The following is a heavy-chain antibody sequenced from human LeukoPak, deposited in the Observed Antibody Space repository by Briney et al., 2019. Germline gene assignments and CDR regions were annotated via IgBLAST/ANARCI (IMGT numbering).Heavy chain of an antibody. CDR1: GFTFSSYA. J-gene: IGHJ4*02. D-gene: IGHD5-24*01. V-gene: IGHV3-30*04. CDR3: ARDQPEMATIGGYFDY. CDR2: ISYDGSNK. Sequence: GGSLRLSCAASGFTFSSYAMHWVRQAPGKGLEWVAVISYDGSNKYYADSAKGRFTISRDNSKNTLYLQMNSLRAEDTAVYYCARDQPEMATIGGYFDYWGQGTLVTVSS.